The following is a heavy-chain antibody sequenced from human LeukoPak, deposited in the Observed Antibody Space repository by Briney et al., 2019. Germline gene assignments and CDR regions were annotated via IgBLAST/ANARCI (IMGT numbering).Heavy chain of an antibody. V-gene: IGHV3-23*01. D-gene: IGHD6-19*01. Sequence: GGSLRLSCAASGFTFSSYAMSWVRQAPGKGPEWVSAISGSGGSTYYADSVKGRFTISRDNSKNTLYLQMNSLRAEDTAVYYCAKAGGGWYLNYFDYWGQGTLVTVSS. CDR2: ISGSGGST. CDR1: GFTFSSYA. J-gene: IGHJ4*02. CDR3: AKAGGGWYLNYFDY.